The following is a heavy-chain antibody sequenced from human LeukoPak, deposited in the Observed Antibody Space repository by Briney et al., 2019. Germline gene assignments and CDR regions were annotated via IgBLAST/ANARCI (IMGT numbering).Heavy chain of an antibody. CDR3: ARESSGYALYYFDY. CDR1: GYTFTGNY. V-gene: IGHV1-2*02. J-gene: IGHJ4*02. Sequence: GASVTVSCKASGYTFTGNYMHWVRQAPGQGLEWMGWINPNSGGTNYEQRVQGRVTMTRDMSISTAYMELSRLRSDDTAVYYCARESSGYALYYFDYWGQGTLVTVSS. D-gene: IGHD5-12*01. CDR2: INPNSGGT.